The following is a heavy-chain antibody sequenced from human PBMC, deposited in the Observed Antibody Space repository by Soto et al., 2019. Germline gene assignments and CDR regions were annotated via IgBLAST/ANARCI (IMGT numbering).Heavy chain of an antibody. CDR1: GFTFNTHW. J-gene: IGHJ4*02. Sequence: XGSLRLSCTASGFTFNTHWMHWVRQAPGKGLVWVSRIYFDGITTNYADSVKGRLTVSRDNAKNTVYLHVNTLRDEDTAVYYCARGGAMGVDYWGQGSLVTVSS. CDR2: IYFDGITT. D-gene: IGHD1-26*01. V-gene: IGHV3-74*01. CDR3: ARGGAMGVDY.